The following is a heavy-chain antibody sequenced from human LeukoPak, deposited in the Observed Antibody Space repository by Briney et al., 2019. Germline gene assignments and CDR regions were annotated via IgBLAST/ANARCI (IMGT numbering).Heavy chain of an antibody. CDR2: ISGSGGST. Sequence: PGGSLRLSCAASGFTFSSYAMSWVRQAPGKGLEWVSAISGSGGSTYYADSVKGRFTISRDNSKNTLYLQMNSLRAEDTAVYYCAKGGYPGGIAAAGNRLVDDWGQGTLVTGYS. D-gene: IGHD6-13*01. CDR3: AKGGYPGGIAAAGNRLVDD. V-gene: IGHV3-23*01. J-gene: IGHJ4*02. CDR1: GFTFSSYA.